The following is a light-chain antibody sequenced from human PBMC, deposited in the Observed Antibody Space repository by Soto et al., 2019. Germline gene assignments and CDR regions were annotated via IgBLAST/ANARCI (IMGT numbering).Light chain of an antibody. CDR3: QHRHNWPWT. CDR2: GTS. CDR1: QSVSSSR. J-gene: IGKJ1*01. V-gene: IGKV3D-20*02. Sequence: DIVLTQSPATLSLSPGERATLSCGASQSVSSSRLAWYQQKPGQAPRLLIFGTSTRATGIPDRFSGSGSGTDFTLTISSLEPEDFAVYYCQHRHNWPWTFGQGTKVDIK.